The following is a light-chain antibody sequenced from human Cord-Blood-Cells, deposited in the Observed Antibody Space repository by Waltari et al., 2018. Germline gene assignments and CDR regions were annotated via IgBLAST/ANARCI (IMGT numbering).Light chain of an antibody. CDR2: DVS. V-gene: IGLV2-14*01. CDR1: SSDVGGYNY. CDR3: TSYTSSSTYV. J-gene: IGLJ1*01. Sequence: QSALTQPASVSGSPGQSITISCTGTSSDVGGYNYVSWYQQHPAKAPKLRIYDVSKRPSGVSNRFSGSRSGNTACLTISGLQAEDEADYYCTSYTSSSTYVFGTGTKVTVL.